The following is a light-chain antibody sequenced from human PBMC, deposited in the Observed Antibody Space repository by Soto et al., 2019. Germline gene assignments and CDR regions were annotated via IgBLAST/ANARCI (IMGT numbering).Light chain of an antibody. CDR3: SSYAGTYIRYA. CDR1: SSDVGGYNY. Sequence: QSALTQPRSVSGSPGQSVTISCTGTSSDVGGYNYVSWYQQYSGKAPKLMIYDVSKRPSGVPDRFSGSKSGNTASLTISGLQAEDEADYYCSSYAGTYIRYAFGTGTKVTVL. CDR2: DVS. V-gene: IGLV2-11*01. J-gene: IGLJ1*01.